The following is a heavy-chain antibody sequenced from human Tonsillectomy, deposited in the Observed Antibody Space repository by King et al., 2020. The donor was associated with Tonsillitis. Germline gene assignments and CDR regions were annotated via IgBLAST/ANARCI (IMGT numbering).Heavy chain of an antibody. V-gene: IGHV1-18*01. CDR2: ISAYNGNT. D-gene: IGHD3-9*01. J-gene: IGHJ1*01. CDR3: ARTDSYYDILTGYFFGGGYFQH. CDR1: GYTFTSYG. Sequence: QLVQSGAEVKKPGASVKVSCKASGYTFTSYGISWVRQAPGQGLEWMGWISAYNGNTNYAQKPQGRVTMTTDTSTSTAYMELRSLRSDDTAVYYCARTDSYYDILTGYFFGGGYFQHWGQGTLVTVSS.